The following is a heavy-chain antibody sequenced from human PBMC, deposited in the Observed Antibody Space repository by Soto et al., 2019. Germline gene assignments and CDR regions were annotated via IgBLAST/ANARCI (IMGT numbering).Heavy chain of an antibody. CDR3: AKPETDYYYGMDV. Sequence: ASVKVSCKVSGYSLTELSMHCVRQAPGKGLEWMGGSDPEDGERVYAPKFQGRVTMTEDPSTATAYLELRSLRSDDTAVYYCAKPETDYYYGMDVWGQGTTVTVSS. CDR1: GYSLTELS. CDR2: SDPEDGER. J-gene: IGHJ6*02. V-gene: IGHV1-24*01.